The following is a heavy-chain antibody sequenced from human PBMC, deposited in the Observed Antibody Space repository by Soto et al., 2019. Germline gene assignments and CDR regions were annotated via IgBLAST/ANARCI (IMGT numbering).Heavy chain of an antibody. Sequence: SETLSLTCTVSGGSISSSSYYWGWIRQPPGKGLEWIGSIYYSGSTYYNPSLKSRVTISVDTSKNQFSLKLSSVTAADTAVYYCAGHFECSSTSCYVFDYWGQGTLVTVSS. D-gene: IGHD2-2*01. CDR3: AGHFECSSTSCYVFDY. V-gene: IGHV4-39*01. CDR1: GGSISSSSYY. J-gene: IGHJ4*02. CDR2: IYYSGST.